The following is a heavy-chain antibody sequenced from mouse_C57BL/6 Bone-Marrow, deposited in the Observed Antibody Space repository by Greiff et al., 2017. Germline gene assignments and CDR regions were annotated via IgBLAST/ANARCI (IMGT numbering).Heavy chain of an antibody. V-gene: IGHV5-6*01. J-gene: IGHJ2*01. CDR2: ISSGGSYT. CDR1: GFTFSSYG. CDR3: ARVDGYWYYFDY. Sequence: EVKLMESGGDLVKPGGSLKLSCAASGFTFSSYGMSWVRQTPDKRLEWVATISSGGSYTYYPDSVQGRFTISRDNAKNTLYLQMSSLKSEDTAMYYCARVDGYWYYFDYWGKGTTLTVSS. D-gene: IGHD2-3*01.